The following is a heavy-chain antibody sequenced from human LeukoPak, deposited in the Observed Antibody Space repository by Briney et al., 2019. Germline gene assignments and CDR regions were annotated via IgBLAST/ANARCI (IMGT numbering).Heavy chain of an antibody. CDR2: IIPIFGTA. J-gene: IGHJ6*03. CDR1: GGPFRSYA. D-gene: IGHD4-11*01. V-gene: IGHV1-69*01. Sequence: GASVEVSFKASGGPFRSYAIRWVRTAPGTGLEWMGGIIPIFGTANYARKFQGRVTITADESTSTAYMELSSLRSEDTAVYYCARGRGTVTQGNYYYMDVWGKGTTVTVSS. CDR3: ARGRGTVTQGNYYYMDV.